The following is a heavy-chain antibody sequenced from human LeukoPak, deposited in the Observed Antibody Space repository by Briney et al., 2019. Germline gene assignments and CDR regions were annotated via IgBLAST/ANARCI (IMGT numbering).Heavy chain of an antibody. CDR3: ARGHYSSSSYYFDY. Sequence: GGSLRLSCAASGFTVSSNYMSWVRQAPGKGLEGVSVIYSGGSTYYADSVKGRFTISRDNSKNTLYLQMNSLRAEDTAVYYCARGHYSSSSYYFDYWGQGTLVTVSS. V-gene: IGHV3-66*02. CDR2: IYSGGST. J-gene: IGHJ4*02. D-gene: IGHD6-6*01. CDR1: GFTVSSNY.